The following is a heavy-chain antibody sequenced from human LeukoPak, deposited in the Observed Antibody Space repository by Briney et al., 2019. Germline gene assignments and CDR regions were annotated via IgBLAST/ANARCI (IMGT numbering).Heavy chain of an antibody. V-gene: IGHV3-13*01. D-gene: IGHD3-16*02. CDR3: VRGIIGTYYDYIWGRYRPYYFDY. CDR2: IGAAGDT. J-gene: IGHJ4*02. CDR1: GFTFSSYD. Sequence: GGSLRLSCEASGFTFSSYDMYWVRQPSGKGLEWVSSIGAAGDTYYPDSVKGRFTISRENGRNSLYLQMNSLRVGDKAVYFCVRGIIGTYYDYIWGRYRPYYFDYWGQGIQVTVSS.